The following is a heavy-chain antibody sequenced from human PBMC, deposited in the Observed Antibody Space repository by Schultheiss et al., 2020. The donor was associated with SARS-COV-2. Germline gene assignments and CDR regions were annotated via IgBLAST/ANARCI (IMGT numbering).Heavy chain of an antibody. CDR3: AHRPADWYGEFYSD. CDR1: GGSISSGGYY. J-gene: IGHJ4*02. CDR2: IHWNDDK. Sequence: TLSLTCTVSGGSISSGGYYWSWIRQHPGKGLEWIALIHWNDDKRYNPSLKSRLTITKDTSKNQVVLTMTNMDPVDTATYYCAHRPADWYGEFYSDWGQGTLVTVSS. D-gene: IGHD4-17*01. V-gene: IGHV2-5*01.